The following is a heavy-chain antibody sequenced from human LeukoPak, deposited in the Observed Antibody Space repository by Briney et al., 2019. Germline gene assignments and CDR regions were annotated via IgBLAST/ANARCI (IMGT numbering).Heavy chain of an antibody. Sequence: VASVKVSCKASGGTFSSYAISWVRQAPGQGLEWMGGIIPIFGTANYAQTFQGRVTITTDESTSTAYMELSSLRSEDTAVYYWARACGQQLDGCFDYWGQGTLVTVSS. CDR2: IIPIFGTA. J-gene: IGHJ4*02. V-gene: IGHV1-69*05. CDR3: ARACGQQLDGCFDY. CDR1: GGTFSSYA. D-gene: IGHD6-13*01.